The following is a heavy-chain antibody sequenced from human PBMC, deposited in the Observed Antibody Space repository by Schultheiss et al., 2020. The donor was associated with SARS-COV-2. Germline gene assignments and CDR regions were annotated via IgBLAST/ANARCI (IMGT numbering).Heavy chain of an antibody. CDR2: ISSNGGST. D-gene: IGHD6-19*01. CDR3: ARAIAVAGYYFDY. V-gene: IGHV3-64D*06. J-gene: IGHJ4*02. CDR1: GFTFSSYA. Sequence: GGSLRLSCSASGFTFSSYAMHWVRQAPGKGLEYVSAISSNGGSTYYADSVKGRFTISRDNSKNTLYLQMSSLRAEDTAVYYCARAIAVAGYYFDYWGQGTLVTVSS.